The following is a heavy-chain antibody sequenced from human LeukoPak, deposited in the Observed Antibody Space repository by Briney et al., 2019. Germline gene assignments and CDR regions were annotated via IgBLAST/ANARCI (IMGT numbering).Heavy chain of an antibody. Sequence: ETLSLTCTVSGGSISGSSYFWGWIRQPPGKGLEWVSAINSAGSTYYGDSVRGRFTISRDNSKNVLYLQMNSLRAEDTALYYCAKDQNTVATAPFDYWGQGTLVTVSS. CDR3: AKDQNTVATAPFDY. V-gene: IGHV3-53*01. D-gene: IGHD4-17*01. CDR2: INSAGST. CDR1: GGSISGSSYF. J-gene: IGHJ4*02.